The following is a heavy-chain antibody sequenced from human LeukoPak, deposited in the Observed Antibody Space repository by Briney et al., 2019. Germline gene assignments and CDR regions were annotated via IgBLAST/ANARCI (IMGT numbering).Heavy chain of an antibody. CDR2: IYPGDSDT. Sequence: GGSLRISCKASNIQYWIGWVRQMPGKGLEWMGIIYPGDSDTRYSPSFQGQVTISADKSISTAYLQWSSLKASDTAVYYCARPGGYAPRDAFDIWGQGTMVTVSS. D-gene: IGHD5-12*01. CDR1: NIQYW. V-gene: IGHV5-51*01. CDR3: ARPGGYAPRDAFDI. J-gene: IGHJ3*02.